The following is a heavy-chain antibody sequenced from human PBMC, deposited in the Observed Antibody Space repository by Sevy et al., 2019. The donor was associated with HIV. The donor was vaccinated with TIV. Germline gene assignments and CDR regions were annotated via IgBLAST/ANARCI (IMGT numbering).Heavy chain of an antibody. CDR3: ATPGEGYTYYYGSGSYYNYYY. CDR1: GYTLTELS. V-gene: IGHV1-24*01. CDR2: FDPEDGET. Sequence: ASVKVSCKVSGYTLTELSMHWVRHAPGKGLEWMGGFDPEDGETIYAQKFQGRVTMTEDTSTDTAYMELSSLRSEDTAVYYCATPGEGYTYYYGSGSYYNYYYWGQGTLVTVSS. J-gene: IGHJ4*02. D-gene: IGHD3-10*01.